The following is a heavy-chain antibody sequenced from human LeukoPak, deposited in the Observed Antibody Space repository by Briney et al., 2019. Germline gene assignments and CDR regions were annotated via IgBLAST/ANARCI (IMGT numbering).Heavy chain of an antibody. J-gene: IGHJ3*02. CDR2: ISSSSSYI. D-gene: IGHD4-17*01. CDR3: AREGTVTTWAFDI. CDR1: GFTFSSYS. Sequence: PGGSLRLSCAASGFTFSSYSMNWVRQAPGKGLEWVSSISSSSSYIYYADSVKGRFTISRDNAKNSLYLQMNSLRAEDTAVYYCAREGTVTTWAFDIWGQGTMVTVSS. V-gene: IGHV3-21*01.